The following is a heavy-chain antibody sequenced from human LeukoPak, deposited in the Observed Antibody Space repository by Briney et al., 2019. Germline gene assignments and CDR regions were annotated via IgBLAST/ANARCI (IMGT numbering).Heavy chain of an antibody. J-gene: IGHJ4*02. CDR3: AKGTSTYSSGSFDY. CDR1: GDSINSYY. CDR2: IHYSGST. V-gene: IGHV4-59*01. Sequence: SETLSLTCTVSGDSINSYYWNWIQQSPEKGLEWIGYIHYSGSTNYNPSLKSRVTISVDTSKNQFSLKLSSVTAADTAVYYCAKGTSTYSSGSFDYWGRGTLVTVSS. D-gene: IGHD6-19*01.